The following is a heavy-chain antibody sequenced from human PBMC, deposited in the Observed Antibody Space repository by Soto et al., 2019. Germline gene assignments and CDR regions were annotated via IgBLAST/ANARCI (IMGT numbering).Heavy chain of an antibody. V-gene: IGHV3-30-3*01. CDR2: ISYDGSNK. Sequence: SGGSLRLSCAASGFTFSSYAMHWVRQAPGKGLEWVAVISYDGSNKYYADSVKGRFTISRDNSKNTLYLQMNSLRAEDTAVYYCARDGVVVAYLTDYWGQGTLVTVSS. CDR3: ARDGVVVAYLTDY. CDR1: GFTFSSYA. J-gene: IGHJ4*02. D-gene: IGHD2-15*01.